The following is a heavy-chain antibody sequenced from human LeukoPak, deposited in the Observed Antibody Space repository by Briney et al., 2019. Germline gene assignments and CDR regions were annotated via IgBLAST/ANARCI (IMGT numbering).Heavy chain of an antibody. CDR3: ARATGTTRNAFDI. J-gene: IGHJ3*02. CDR1: DGSINSYY. Sequence: PSETLSLTCTDSDGSINSYYWSWIRQSPGKGLEWIGYVHYSGSTNYNPSLKSRVTISVDTSKKQVSLKLNSVTAVDTAVYYCARATGTTRNAFDIWGQGTMVTVS. V-gene: IGHV4-59*01. CDR2: VHYSGST. D-gene: IGHD1-7*01.